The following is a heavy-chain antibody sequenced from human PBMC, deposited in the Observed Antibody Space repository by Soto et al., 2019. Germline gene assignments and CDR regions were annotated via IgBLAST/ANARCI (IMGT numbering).Heavy chain of an antibody. D-gene: IGHD6-6*01. CDR1: GFTFSNYE. Sequence: EVQLVESGGGLVQPGGSLRLSCAASGFTFSNYEMNWVRQVPGKGLEWVSYISSSGSNIYYAASVKGRFTVARDNAKNSGKLKKNSLRDEDTAVYEGARDELGGYLDYWGQGTLVTVSS. J-gene: IGHJ4*03. V-gene: IGHV3-48*03. CDR2: ISSSGSNI. CDR3: ARDELGGYLDY.